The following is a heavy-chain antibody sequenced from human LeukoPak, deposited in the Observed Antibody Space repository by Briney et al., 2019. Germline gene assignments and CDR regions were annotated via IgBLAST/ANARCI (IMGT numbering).Heavy chain of an antibody. Sequence: GGSLRLSCAASGFTFSSYCMSWGLQAPGKGLEGVANIKQDGSEKYDVDSVKGRFTISRDNAKNSLYLQMNSLRAEDTAVYYCATVRKAYSWELTYFDYWGQGNLVTVSS. J-gene: IGHJ4*02. CDR1: GFTFSSYC. CDR3: ATVRKAYSWELTYFDY. D-gene: IGHD1-26*01. CDR2: IKQDGSEK. V-gene: IGHV3-7*01.